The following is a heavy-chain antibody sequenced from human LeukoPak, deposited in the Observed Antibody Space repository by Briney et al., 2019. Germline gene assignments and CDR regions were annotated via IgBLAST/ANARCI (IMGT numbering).Heavy chain of an antibody. CDR1: GGSFSGYY. CDR2: IYSSGST. CDR3: AREDTPMVTPFDY. Sequence: SETPSLTCAVYGGSFSGYYWSWIRQPPGKGLEWIGSIYSSGSTYYNPSLKSRVTISVDTSKNQFSLKLISVTAADTAVYYCAREDTPMVTPFDYWGQGTLVTVSS. J-gene: IGHJ4*02. D-gene: IGHD5-18*01. V-gene: IGHV4-34*01.